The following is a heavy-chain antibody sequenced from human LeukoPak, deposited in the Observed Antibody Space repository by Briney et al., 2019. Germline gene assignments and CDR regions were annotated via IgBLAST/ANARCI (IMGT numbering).Heavy chain of an antibody. D-gene: IGHD2-21*02. J-gene: IGHJ4*02. CDR3: ARDFFPLDYTPTAPFGY. Sequence: PGRSLRLSCAASGFTFSSYGMHWVRQAPGKGLEWVAVIWYDGSNKYYADSVKGRFTISRDNSKNTLYLQMNSLRAEDTAVYYCARDFFPLDYTPTAPFGYWGQGTLVTVSS. CDR1: GFTFSSYG. V-gene: IGHV3-33*01. CDR2: IWYDGSNK.